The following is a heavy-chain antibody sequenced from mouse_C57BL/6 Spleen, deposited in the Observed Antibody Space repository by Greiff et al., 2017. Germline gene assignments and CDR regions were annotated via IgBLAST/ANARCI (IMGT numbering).Heavy chain of an antibody. CDR2: IDPSDSYT. CDR1: GYTFTSYW. Sequence: QVQLQQPGAELVMPGASVKLSCKASGYTFTSYWMHWVKQRPGQGLEWIGEIDPSDSYTNYNQKFKGKSTLTVDKSSSTADMQLSSLTSEDSAIYYCAGLGTSEGFAYWGQGTLVTVSA. J-gene: IGHJ3*01. D-gene: IGHD5-1*01. CDR3: AGLGTSEGFAY. V-gene: IGHV1-69*01.